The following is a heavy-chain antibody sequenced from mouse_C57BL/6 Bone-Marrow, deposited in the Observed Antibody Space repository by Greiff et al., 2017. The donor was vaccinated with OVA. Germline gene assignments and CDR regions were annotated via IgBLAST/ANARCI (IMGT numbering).Heavy chain of an antibody. CDR3: AGDLLWPPAWFAY. Sequence: GHLVESGGGLVKPGGSLKLSCAASGFTFSSYAMSWVRQTPEKRLEWVATISDGGSYTYYPDNVKGRFTISRDNAKNNLYLQMSHLKSEDTAMYYCAGDLLWPPAWFAYWGQGTLVTVSA. CDR1: GFTFSSYA. J-gene: IGHJ3*01. V-gene: IGHV5-4*01. D-gene: IGHD2-1*01. CDR2: ISDGGSYT.